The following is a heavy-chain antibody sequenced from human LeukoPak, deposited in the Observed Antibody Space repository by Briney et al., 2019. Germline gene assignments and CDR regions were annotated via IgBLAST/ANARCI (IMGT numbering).Heavy chain of an antibody. J-gene: IGHJ4*02. Sequence: SVKVSCKASGGTFSSYAISWVRQAPGQGLEWMGGIIPIFGTANYAQKFKGRVTITADESTSTAYMELSSLRSEDTAVYYCARVGDYDILTGPKNDYFDYWGQGTLVTVSS. D-gene: IGHD3-9*01. V-gene: IGHV1-69*13. CDR3: ARVGDYDILTGPKNDYFDY. CDR1: GGTFSSYA. CDR2: IIPIFGTA.